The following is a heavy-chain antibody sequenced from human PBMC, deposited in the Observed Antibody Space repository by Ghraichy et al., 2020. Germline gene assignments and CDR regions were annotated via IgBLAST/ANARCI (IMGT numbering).Heavy chain of an antibody. Sequence: GGSLRLSCAASGFTFSSYGMLWVRQAPGKGLEWVAFIRYDGSNKYYADSVKGRFTISRDNSKNTLYLQMNSLRAEDTAVYYCAKDLNKYYDFWSGYYIDYWGQGTLVTVSS. CDR3: AKDLNKYYDFWSGYYIDY. V-gene: IGHV3-30*02. J-gene: IGHJ4*02. D-gene: IGHD3-3*01. CDR2: IRYDGSNK. CDR1: GFTFSSYG.